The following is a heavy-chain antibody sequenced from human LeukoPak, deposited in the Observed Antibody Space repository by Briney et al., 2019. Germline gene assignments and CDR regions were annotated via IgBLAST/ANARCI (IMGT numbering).Heavy chain of an antibody. CDR2: ISSTGGST. Sequence: GGSLRLSCSASGFTFSSYAMHWVRQAPGKGLEYVSVISSTGGSTYHADSVKDRFTISRDNSKSTLYLQMSSLRPEDTAVYYCAKAELAYCGGDRYSMDVWGQGTTVTVSS. CDR1: GFTFSSYA. J-gene: IGHJ6*02. V-gene: IGHV3-64D*09. CDR3: AKAELAYCGGDRYSMDV. D-gene: IGHD2-21*02.